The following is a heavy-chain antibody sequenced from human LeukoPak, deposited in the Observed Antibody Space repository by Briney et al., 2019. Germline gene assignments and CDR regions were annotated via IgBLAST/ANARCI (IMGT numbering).Heavy chain of an antibody. CDR3: ARGGSSAYYGYRTFDY. J-gene: IGHJ4*02. CDR2: IYYSGST. D-gene: IGHD3-22*01. Sequence: PSETLSLTCAVYGGSFSGYYWSWIRQPPGKGLEWIGDIYYSGSTNYNPSLKSRVTISVDTSKNQFSLKLSSVTAADTVVYYCARGGSSAYYGYRTFDYWGQGTLVTVSS. V-gene: IGHV4-59*01. CDR1: GGSFSGYY.